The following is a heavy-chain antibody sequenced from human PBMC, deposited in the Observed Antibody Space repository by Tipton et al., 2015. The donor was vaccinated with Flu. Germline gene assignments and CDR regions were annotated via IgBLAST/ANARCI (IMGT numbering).Heavy chain of an antibody. D-gene: IGHD1-14*01. CDR2: ISSHGADK. V-gene: IGHV3-30*14. Sequence: VQLVQSGGGEVQPGKSLRLSCLVSEFSFSDYSMYWVRQPPGRGLEWVSVISSHGADKDYADSVKGRFTISRDNSRNTVYLQMSNLRPEDTAIYYCATITLDWGQGALVTVSS. CDR3: ATITLD. J-gene: IGHJ4*02. CDR1: EFSFSDYS.